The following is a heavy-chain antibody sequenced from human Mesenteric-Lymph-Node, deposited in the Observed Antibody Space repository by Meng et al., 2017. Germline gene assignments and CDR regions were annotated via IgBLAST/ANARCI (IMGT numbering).Heavy chain of an antibody. V-gene: IGHV4-4*03. CDR3: VRERPRANVDASMDLIDY. CDR1: GVSISSSAW. D-gene: IGHD4/OR15-4a*01. CDR2: IFHTGNA. Sequence: QLDREEPGPGLGKAPGTLSLTCAVSGVSISSSAWWGWVRQTPGKGLEWIGEIFHTGNANYNPSLKSRVSMSVDNSKNQFSLNLISVTAADTAVYYCVRERPRANVDASMDLIDYWGQGTLVTVSS. J-gene: IGHJ4*02.